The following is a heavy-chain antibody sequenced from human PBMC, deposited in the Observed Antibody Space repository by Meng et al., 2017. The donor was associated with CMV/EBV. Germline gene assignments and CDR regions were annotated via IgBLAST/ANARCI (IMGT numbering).Heavy chain of an antibody. Sequence: WGAGRLQPSEPLSRLFAVYGGSFSGYYGSWIRQPPVKGLDWIGAINHSGTTHYNPSLKRRVTISVDTSKNQFSLKLSSVTAADTAVYYCARVWVRPAVLRFLKSVRFDPWGQGTLVTVS. V-gene: IGHV4-34*01. CDR1: GGSFSGYY. CDR2: INHSGTT. J-gene: IGHJ5*02. CDR3: ARVWVRPAVLRFLKSVRFDP. D-gene: IGHD3-3*01.